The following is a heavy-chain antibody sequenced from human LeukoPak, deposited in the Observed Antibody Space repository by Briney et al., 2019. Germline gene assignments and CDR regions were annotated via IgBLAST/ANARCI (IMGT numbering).Heavy chain of an antibody. V-gene: IGHV3-53*01. CDR1: GFSVSSSY. D-gene: IGHD4-23*01. J-gene: IGHJ3*01. Sequence: RAGGSLRLSCAASGFSVSSSYMSWVRQAPGKGLEWVSLIYSGGSTYYADSVKGRFIISRDNSKNTLYLQMNSVRVEDTAVYYCASRTTVAAHGADTFDVWGQGTLVTVSS. CDR2: IYSGGST. CDR3: ASRTTVAAHGADTFDV.